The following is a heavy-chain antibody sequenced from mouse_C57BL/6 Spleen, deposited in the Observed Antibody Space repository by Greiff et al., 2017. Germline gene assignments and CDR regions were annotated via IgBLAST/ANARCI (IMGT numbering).Heavy chain of an antibody. Sequence: QVQLQQPGAELVRPGSSVKLSCKASGYTFTSYWMHWVKQRPIQGLEWIGNIDPSDSETHYNQKFKDKATLTVDKSSSTAYMQLSSLTSEDSAVYCGARELITTVVAFDYWGQGTTLTVSS. CDR3: ARELITTVVAFDY. CDR2: IDPSDSET. CDR1: GYTFTSYW. J-gene: IGHJ2*01. D-gene: IGHD1-1*01. V-gene: IGHV1-52*01.